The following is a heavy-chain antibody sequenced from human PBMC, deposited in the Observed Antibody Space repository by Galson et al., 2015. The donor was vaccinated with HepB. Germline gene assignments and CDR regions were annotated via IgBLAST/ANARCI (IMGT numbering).Heavy chain of an antibody. CDR3: ASRYCSGGSCYPGGVWFDP. V-gene: IGHV3-48*03. CDR1: GFTFSSYE. D-gene: IGHD2-15*01. CDR2: ISSSGSTI. J-gene: IGHJ5*02. Sequence: SLRLSCAASGFTFSSYEMNWVRQAPGKGLEWVSYISSSGSTIYYADSVKGRFTISRDNAKNSLYLQMNSLRAEDTAVYYCASRYCSGGSCYPGGVWFDPWGQGTLVTVSS.